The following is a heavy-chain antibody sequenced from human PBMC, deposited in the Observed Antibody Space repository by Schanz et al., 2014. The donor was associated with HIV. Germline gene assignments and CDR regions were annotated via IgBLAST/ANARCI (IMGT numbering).Heavy chain of an antibody. J-gene: IGHJ2*01. CDR1: GYTFTNYG. V-gene: IGHV1-18*01. D-gene: IGHD6-6*01. CDR3: ARSETIAARPVWYFDL. Sequence: QLQLVQSGAEVRKSGASVKVSCKASGYTFTNYGITWVRQAPGQGLEWMGWISTYNGHTKYAQKFQGRLIMTRDTSTSTVYMQLSSLRSEDTAVYYCARSETIAARPVWYFDLWGRGTLVTVSS. CDR2: ISTYNGHT.